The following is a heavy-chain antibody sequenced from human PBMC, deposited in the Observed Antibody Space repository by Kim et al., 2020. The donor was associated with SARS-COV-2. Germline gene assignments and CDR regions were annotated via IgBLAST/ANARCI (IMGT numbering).Heavy chain of an antibody. J-gene: IGHJ4*02. CDR3: ARVGSSGYYVERFDY. Sequence: ASVKVSCKASGYTFTSYAMNWVRQAPGQGLEWMGWINTNTGNPTYAQGFTGRFVFSLDTSVSTAYLQISSLKAEDTAVYYCARVGSSGYYVERFDYWGQGTLVTVSS. D-gene: IGHD3-22*01. CDR1: GYTFTSYA. CDR2: INTNTGNP. V-gene: IGHV7-4-1*02.